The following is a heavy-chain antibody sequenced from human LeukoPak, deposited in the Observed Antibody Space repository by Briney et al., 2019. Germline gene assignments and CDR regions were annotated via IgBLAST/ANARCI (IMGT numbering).Heavy chain of an antibody. J-gene: IGHJ4*02. CDR2: IYHSGST. CDR3: ASTYYYDSSGYYY. D-gene: IGHD3-22*01. Sequence: SETLSLTCAVSGYSISSGYYWGWIRQPPGKGLEWIGSIYHSGSTYYNPSLKSRVTISVDTPKNQSSLKLSSVTAADTAVYYCASTYYYDSSGYYYWGQGTLVTVSP. V-gene: IGHV4-38-2*01. CDR1: GYSISSGYY.